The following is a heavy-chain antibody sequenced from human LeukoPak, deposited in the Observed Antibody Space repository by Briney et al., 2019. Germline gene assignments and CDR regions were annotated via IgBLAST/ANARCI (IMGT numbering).Heavy chain of an antibody. Sequence: ASVKVSCKASGYTFTGYYMHLVRQAPGQGLEWMGWINPNSGGTNYAQKFQGRVTMTRDTSISTAYMELSRLRSDDTAVYYCAREYYYDSSGYPLGAFDIWGQGTMVTVSS. D-gene: IGHD3-22*01. CDR2: INPNSGGT. CDR1: GYTFTGYY. V-gene: IGHV1-2*02. CDR3: AREYYYDSSGYPLGAFDI. J-gene: IGHJ3*02.